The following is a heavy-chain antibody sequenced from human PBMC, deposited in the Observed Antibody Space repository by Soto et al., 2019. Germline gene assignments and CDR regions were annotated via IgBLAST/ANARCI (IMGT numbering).Heavy chain of an antibody. V-gene: IGHV4-61*08. D-gene: IGHD1-1*01. Sequence: SATLSLTCIVSGDSVNSGAHYWSWIRQSPGTGLEWIGYISSSGTTTYSPSLRSRIIISSDTSRNLFSLRLTSVTAADTAIYYCARWKRRYGTSSSWFD. CDR1: GDSVNSGAHY. J-gene: IGHJ5*01. CDR2: ISSSGTT. CDR3: ARWKRRYGTSSSWFD.